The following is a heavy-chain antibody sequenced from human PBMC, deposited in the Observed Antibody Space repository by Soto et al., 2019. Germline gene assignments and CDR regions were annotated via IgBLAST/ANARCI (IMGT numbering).Heavy chain of an antibody. V-gene: IGHV3-9*01. CDR2: ISWDSGII. J-gene: IGHJ3*01. Sequence: EVQLEESGGGLVQAGRSLRLSCAASKFNFDDYAFHWVRQAPGKGLEWVSGISWDSGIISYAESVKGRFSISRDNANKYVYLQMHSLRLEDTALYYCVKDFGYYYDYAFDVWGQGTMVTVSP. CDR1: KFNFDDYA. CDR3: VKDFGYYYDYAFDV. D-gene: IGHD3-22*01.